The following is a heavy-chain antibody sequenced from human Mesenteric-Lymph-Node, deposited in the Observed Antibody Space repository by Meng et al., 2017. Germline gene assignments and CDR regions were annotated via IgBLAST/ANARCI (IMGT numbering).Heavy chain of an antibody. CDR3: ARPADVDLHWYFDL. D-gene: IGHD5-12*01. Sequence: GGSLRLSCKGSGYSFTSYWIGWVRQMPGKGREWMGIIYPGDSDTRYSPSFQGQVTISADKSISTAYLQWSSLKASDTAMYYCARPADVDLHWYFDLWGRGTLVTVSS. CDR2: IYPGDSDT. J-gene: IGHJ2*01. CDR1: GYSFTSYW. V-gene: IGHV5-51*01.